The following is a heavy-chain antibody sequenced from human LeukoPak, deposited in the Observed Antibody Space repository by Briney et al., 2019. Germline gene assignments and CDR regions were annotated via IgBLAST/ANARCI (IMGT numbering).Heavy chain of an antibody. J-gene: IGHJ4*02. CDR2: INPNSGGT. Sequence: ASVKVSCKASGYTFTGHYMHWVRQAPGQGLEWMGWINPNSGGTNYAQKFQGRVTMTRDTSISTAYMELSRLRSDDTAVYYCARVDTAMVTGVDYWGQGTLVTVSS. CDR1: GYTFTGHY. CDR3: ARVDTAMVTGVDY. V-gene: IGHV1-2*02. D-gene: IGHD5-18*01.